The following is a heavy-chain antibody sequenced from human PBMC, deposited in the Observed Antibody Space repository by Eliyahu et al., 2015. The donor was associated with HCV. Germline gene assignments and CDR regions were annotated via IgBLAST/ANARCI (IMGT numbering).Heavy chain of an antibody. D-gene: IGHD3-9*01. CDR2: IFYRGST. CDR3: ARDRDFDRLFDF. Sequence: QLQLQESGPGLVXPSETLSLXCTISGDSISDSSYYWGWXRQPPGKGLEWIGSIFYRGSTYYNPSLKSRVTMSVDTSKNQFSLKLSSVTAADTALYYCARDRDFDRLFDFWGQGTLVTVSS. V-gene: IGHV4-39*07. CDR1: GDSISDSSYY. J-gene: IGHJ4*02.